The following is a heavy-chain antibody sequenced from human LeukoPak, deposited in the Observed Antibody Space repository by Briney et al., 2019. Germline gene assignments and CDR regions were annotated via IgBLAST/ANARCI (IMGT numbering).Heavy chain of an antibody. CDR1: GGSISSYY. CDR3: ARGLSGYNPWYFDL. J-gene: IGHJ2*01. Sequence: SETLSLTCTVSGGSISSYYWSWIRQHPGKGLEWIGYIYYIGSTYPNPSLKSRVTISVDTSKNQFSLKLSSVTAADTAVYSCARGLSGYNPWYFDLWGRGTLVTVSS. D-gene: IGHD5-24*01. CDR2: IYYIGST. V-gene: IGHV4-59*12.